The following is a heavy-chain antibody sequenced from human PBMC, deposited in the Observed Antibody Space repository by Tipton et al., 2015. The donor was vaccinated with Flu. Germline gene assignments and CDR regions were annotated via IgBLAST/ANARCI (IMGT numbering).Heavy chain of an antibody. V-gene: IGHV3-23*01. CDR3: AKSLLLWFGSSLDY. CDR2: ISGSGGST. J-gene: IGHJ4*02. Sequence: SLRLSCAASGSTFSSYAMSWVRQAPGKGLEWVSAISGSGGSTYYADSVKGRFTISRDNSKNTLYLQMNSLRAEDTAVYYCAKSLLLWFGSSLDYWGQGTLVTVSS. D-gene: IGHD3-10*01. CDR1: GSTFSSYA.